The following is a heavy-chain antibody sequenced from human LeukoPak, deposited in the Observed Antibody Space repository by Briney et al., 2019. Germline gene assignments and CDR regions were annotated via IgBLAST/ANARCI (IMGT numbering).Heavy chain of an antibody. CDR3: ARGLRDCTNTTCYGVNWFDP. Sequence: SQTLSLTCTVSGGSISSGSYYWSWIRQPAGKGLEWIGRIYTSGSTNYNPSLKSRVTISVDKSISTAYLQWSSLRASDTAIYYCARGLRDCTNTTCYGVNWFDPWGQGTLVTVSS. V-gene: IGHV4-61*02. D-gene: IGHD2-2*01. CDR1: GGSISSGSYY. J-gene: IGHJ5*02. CDR2: IYTSGST.